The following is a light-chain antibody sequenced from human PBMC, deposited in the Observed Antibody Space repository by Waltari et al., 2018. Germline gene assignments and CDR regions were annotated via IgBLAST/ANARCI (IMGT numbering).Light chain of an antibody. CDR3: HVWDRSKGQYV. CDR1: HIGSKG. J-gene: IGLJ1*01. V-gene: IGLV3-21*04. Sequence: SYVLTQPPSVSVAPGKTARLACGGDHIGSKGVHWYQQKSGQAPILIIYYDSDRHSGIPERFSGSNSGNTATLTISRVEAGDEADYYCHVWDRSKGQYVFGPGTKVTVL. CDR2: YDS.